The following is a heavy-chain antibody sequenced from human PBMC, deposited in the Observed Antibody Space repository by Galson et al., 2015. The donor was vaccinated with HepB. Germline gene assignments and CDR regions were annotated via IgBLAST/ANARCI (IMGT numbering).Heavy chain of an antibody. V-gene: IGHV1-8*01. J-gene: IGHJ5*02. CDR3: ARVPPRIGCSSTSCYTGVSLIDP. CDR2: INPNSGNT. Sequence: SVKVSCKASGYTFTSYDINWVRQATGQGLEWMGWINPNSGNTGYAQKFQGRVTVTRNTSISTAYMELRSLRSEDTAVYYCARVPPRIGCSSTSCYTGVSLIDPWGQGTLVTVSS. CDR1: GYTFTSYD. D-gene: IGHD2-2*02.